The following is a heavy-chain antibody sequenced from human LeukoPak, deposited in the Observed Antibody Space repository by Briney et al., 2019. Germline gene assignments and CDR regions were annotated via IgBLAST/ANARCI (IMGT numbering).Heavy chain of an antibody. V-gene: IGHV4-59*11. CDR1: GASISGHY. J-gene: IGHJ3*02. Sequence: SETLSLTCTISGASISGHYLTWLRQPPGKGLEWIGYISHIGSTNYNPSLKSRVTISVDTSKNQFSLKLTSVTAADTAVYYCARDRISINALDMWGQGTMVTVSS. CDR3: ARDRISINALDM. D-gene: IGHD1-14*01. CDR2: ISHIGST.